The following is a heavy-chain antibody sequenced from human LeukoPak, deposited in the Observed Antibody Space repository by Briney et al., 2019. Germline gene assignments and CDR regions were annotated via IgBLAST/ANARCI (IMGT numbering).Heavy chain of an antibody. J-gene: IGHJ4*02. CDR2: ILYDGISK. V-gene: IGHV3-30*03. CDR1: GFTFSSYG. D-gene: IGHD2-21*01. CDR3: AAIAVSSGFDY. Sequence: GGSLRLSCATSGFTFSSYGMHWVRQAPGKGLEWVAVILYDGISKFYADSVKGRLTVSRDNSKNTLYLQMNSLRPEDTAMYYCAAIAVSSGFDYWGQGTLVTVSS.